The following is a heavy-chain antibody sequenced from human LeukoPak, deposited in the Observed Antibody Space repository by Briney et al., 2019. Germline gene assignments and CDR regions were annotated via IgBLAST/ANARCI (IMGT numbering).Heavy chain of an antibody. CDR2: IYTSGST. Sequence: PSETLSLTCTVSGGSISSYYWSWIRQPAGRGLEWIGRIYTSGSTNYNPSLKSRVTISIDKSNNQFSLNLTSVTAADTAVYYCVRDGNGSRAFDYWGQGTLVTVFS. V-gene: IGHV4-4*07. CDR1: GGSISSYY. CDR3: VRDGNGSRAFDY. D-gene: IGHD2-15*01. J-gene: IGHJ4*02.